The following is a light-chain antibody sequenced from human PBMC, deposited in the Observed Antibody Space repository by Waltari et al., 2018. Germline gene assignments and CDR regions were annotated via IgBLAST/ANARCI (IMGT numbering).Light chain of an antibody. V-gene: IGLV2-14*02. J-gene: IGLJ1*01. CDR3: TSYTSRHTLV. Sequence: QSALTQPASVSGTPGQSITIPCSGTTSDVGSYDLVSWYQQHPGEAPKLLICEVFKRPPDTSSRFSGAKSGSTASLTISGLQPEDEGDYYCTSYTSRHTLVFGGGTKVTVL. CDR2: EVF. CDR1: TSDVGSYDL.